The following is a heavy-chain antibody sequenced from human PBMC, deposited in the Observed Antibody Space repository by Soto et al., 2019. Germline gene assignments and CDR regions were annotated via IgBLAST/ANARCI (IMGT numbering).Heavy chain of an antibody. V-gene: IGHV4-34*01. Sequence: QVQLQQWGAGLLKPSETLSLTCAVYGGSFSGYYWSWIRQPPGKGLEWIGEINDSGSTNYNPSLKSRVTISVDTSKNLVSLKLGSVTAADTAVYYSANINGWNYFDYWGQGTLFTVSS. J-gene: IGHJ4*02. CDR3: ANINGWNYFDY. D-gene: IGHD6-19*01. CDR1: GGSFSGYY. CDR2: INDSGST.